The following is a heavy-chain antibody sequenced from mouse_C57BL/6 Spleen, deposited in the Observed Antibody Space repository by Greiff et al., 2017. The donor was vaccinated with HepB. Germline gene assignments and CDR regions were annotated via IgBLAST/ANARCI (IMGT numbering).Heavy chain of an antibody. J-gene: IGHJ4*01. Sequence: EVKLQQSGPGLVKPSQSLSLTCSVTGYSITSGYYWNWIRQFPGNKLEWMGYISYDGSNNYNPSLKNRISITRDTSKNQFFLKLNSVTTEDTATYYCARGKDFDYWGQGTSVTVSS. CDR2: ISYDGSN. V-gene: IGHV3-6*01. CDR3: ARGKDFDY. CDR1: GYSITSGYY.